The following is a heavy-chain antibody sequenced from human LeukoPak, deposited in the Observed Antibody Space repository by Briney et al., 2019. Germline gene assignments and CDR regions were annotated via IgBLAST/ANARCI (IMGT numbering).Heavy chain of an antibody. Sequence: SETLSLTCAVYGGSLSGYYWSWIRQPPGKGLEWIGEINHSGSTNYNPSLKSRVTISVDTSKNQFSLKLSSVTAADTAVYYCARRGYYGSGSHDYWGQGTLVTVSS. D-gene: IGHD3-10*01. CDR3: ARRGYYGSGSHDY. V-gene: IGHV4-34*01. J-gene: IGHJ4*02. CDR1: GGSLSGYY. CDR2: INHSGST.